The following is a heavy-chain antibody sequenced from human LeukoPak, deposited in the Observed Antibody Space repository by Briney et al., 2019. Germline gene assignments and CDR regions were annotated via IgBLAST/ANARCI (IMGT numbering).Heavy chain of an antibody. J-gene: IGHJ4*02. CDR3: ARHSDSSGYYSVEY. V-gene: IGHV4-38-2*02. CDR1: GYSISTGYY. CDR2: FYHGGST. Sequence: SETLSLTCTVSGYSISTGYYWDWIRQPPGKGLEWIGTFYHGGSTYYNPSLKSRVTISVDTSKNQFSLKLSSVTAADTAVYYCARHSDSSGYYSVEYWGQGTLVTVSS. D-gene: IGHD3-22*01.